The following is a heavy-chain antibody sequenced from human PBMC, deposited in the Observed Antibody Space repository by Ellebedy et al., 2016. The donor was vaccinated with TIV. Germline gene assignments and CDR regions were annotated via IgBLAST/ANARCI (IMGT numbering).Heavy chain of an antibody. J-gene: IGHJ4*01. CDR2: AYYTGDT. D-gene: IGHD3-16*01. Sequence: SETLSLTXTVSGSSVSGDFYYWSWIRQSPGKGLDYIGYAYYTGDTNYNPSLKSRVTISVDTSKNQFSLILSFVTAADTAVYYCARVYVLRGEPLLDFWGQGILVTVSS. CDR3: ARVYVLRGEPLLDF. V-gene: IGHV4-61*01. CDR1: GSSVSGDFYY.